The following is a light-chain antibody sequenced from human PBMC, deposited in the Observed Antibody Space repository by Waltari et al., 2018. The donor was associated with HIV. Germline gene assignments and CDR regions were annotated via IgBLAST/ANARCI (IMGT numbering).Light chain of an antibody. J-gene: IGLJ2*01. CDR3: VAWDDSLRGVV. Sequence: SVLTQPPPASGTPGQRVTNPCSGSTSNLGTTDACWYQHLPGAAPKLLIHRNNQRPSGVPDRFSGSTSGTSASLAISGLRSEDEADYYCVAWDDSLRGVVFGGGTKVAAL. V-gene: IGLV1-47*01. CDR1: TSNLGTTD. CDR2: RNN.